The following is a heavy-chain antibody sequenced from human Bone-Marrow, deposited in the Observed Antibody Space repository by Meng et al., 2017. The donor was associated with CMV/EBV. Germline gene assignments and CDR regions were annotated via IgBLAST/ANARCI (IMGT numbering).Heavy chain of an antibody. CDR1: GFTFSSFW. CDR3: ARSMLEVNRYYYGMDV. Sequence: GESLKISCAVSGFTFSSFWIAWVRQAPGKGLEWVGNIKQDESEIQYVGSVKGRFTITRDNAKNSLFLQMNSLRAEDTAVYYCARSMLEVNRYYYGMDVWGEGTPVTVSS. D-gene: IGHD3-3*01. V-gene: IGHV3-7*01. J-gene: IGHJ6*04. CDR2: IKQDESEI.